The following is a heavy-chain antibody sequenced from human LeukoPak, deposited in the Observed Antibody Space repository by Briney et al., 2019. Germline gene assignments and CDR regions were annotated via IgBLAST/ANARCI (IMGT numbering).Heavy chain of an antibody. D-gene: IGHD6-13*01. CDR2: ISSSSSYI. V-gene: IGHV3-21*01. Sequence: GGSLRLSCAASGFTFSSYSMNWVRQAPGKGLEWVSSISSSSSYIYYADSVKGRFTISRDNAKNSLYLQMNSLRAEDTAVYYCARDPSSLLYYMDVWGKGTTVTVSS. CDR3: ARDPSSLLYYMDV. CDR1: GFTFSSYS. J-gene: IGHJ6*03.